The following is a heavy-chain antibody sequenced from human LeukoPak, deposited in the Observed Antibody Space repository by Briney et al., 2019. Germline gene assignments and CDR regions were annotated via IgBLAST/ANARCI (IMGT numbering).Heavy chain of an antibody. Sequence: PGGSLRLSCAASGFTFSSYAMSWVRQAPGKGLEWVSAISGSGGSTYYADSVKGRLTISRDNSKNTLYLQMNSLKAEDTAVYYCAKRGQGSGCSSTSCYLYVDYWGQGTLVTVSS. D-gene: IGHD2-2*01. CDR1: GFTFSSYA. V-gene: IGHV3-23*01. J-gene: IGHJ4*02. CDR2: ISGSGGST. CDR3: AKRGQGSGCSSTSCYLYVDY.